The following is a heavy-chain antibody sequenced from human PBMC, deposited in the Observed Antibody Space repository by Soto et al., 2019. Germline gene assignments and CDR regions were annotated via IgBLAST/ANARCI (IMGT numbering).Heavy chain of an antibody. CDR1: GGSISSSSYY. J-gene: IGHJ4*02. D-gene: IGHD6-6*01. V-gene: IGHV4-39*01. CDR3: ARHYRGGYPDYSSSSPFDY. CDR2: IYYSGST. Sequence: QLQLQESGPGLVKPSETLSLTCTVSGGSISSSSYYWGWIRQPPGKGLERIGSIYYSGSTYYNPSLKSRVTISVDTSKNQFSLKLSSVTAADTAVYYCARHYRGGYPDYSSSSPFDYWGQGTLVTVSS.